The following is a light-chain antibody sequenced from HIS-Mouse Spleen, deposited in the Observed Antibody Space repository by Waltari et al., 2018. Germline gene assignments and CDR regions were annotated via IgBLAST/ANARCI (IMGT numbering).Light chain of an antibody. CDR2: EGS. Sequence: QSALTQPASVSGSPGQSITISCTGTSSDVGRYNLVSSYQQSPGKAPKPMIYEGSKRPSGVSNRFSGSKSGNTASLTISGLQAEDEADYYCCSYAGSSTFVVFGGGTKLTVL. CDR1: SSDVGRYNL. CDR3: CSYAGSSTFVV. V-gene: IGLV2-23*01. J-gene: IGLJ2*01.